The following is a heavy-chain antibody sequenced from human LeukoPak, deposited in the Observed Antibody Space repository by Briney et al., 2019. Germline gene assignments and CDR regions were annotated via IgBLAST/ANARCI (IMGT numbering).Heavy chain of an antibody. CDR3: ARGGKQQLHEGNYYGMDV. J-gene: IGHJ6*02. D-gene: IGHD6-13*01. Sequence: ASVTVSCKASGYTLTSYYMHWVRQAPGQGLEWMGIINPSGGSTSYAQKFQGRVTMTRDTSTSTVYMELSSLRSEDTAVYYCARGGKQQLHEGNYYGMDVWGQGTTVTVSS. CDR2: INPSGGST. CDR1: GYTLTSYY. V-gene: IGHV1-46*01.